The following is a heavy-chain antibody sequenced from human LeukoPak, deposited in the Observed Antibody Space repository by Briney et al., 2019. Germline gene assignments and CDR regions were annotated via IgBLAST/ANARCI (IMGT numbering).Heavy chain of an antibody. CDR3: ARVQGLDFRWYFDL. CDR1: GFTFSSYD. J-gene: IGHJ2*01. V-gene: IGHV3-13*01. CDR2: IGTAGDT. Sequence: GGSLRLSCAASGFTFSSYDMHWVRQATGKGLEWVSAIGTAGDTYYPGSVKGRFTISRENAKNSLYLQMNSLRAGDTAVYYCARVQGLDFRWYFDLWGRGILVTVSS.